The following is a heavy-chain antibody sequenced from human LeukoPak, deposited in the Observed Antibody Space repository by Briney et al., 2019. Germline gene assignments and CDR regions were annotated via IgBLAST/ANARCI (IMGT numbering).Heavy chain of an antibody. CDR3: ARDRDYSNSLDY. D-gene: IGHD6-6*01. V-gene: IGHV4-4*07. J-gene: IGHJ4*02. CDR1: GDSISSCY. CDR2: ICTSGTI. Sequence: SETLSLTCTVSGDSISSCYWSWIRQPAEKGLEWIGRICTSGTINYNPSLKNRVTMAVDTSKNQFSLKLTSVTAADTAVYYCARDRDYSNSLDYWGQGTLVTVSS.